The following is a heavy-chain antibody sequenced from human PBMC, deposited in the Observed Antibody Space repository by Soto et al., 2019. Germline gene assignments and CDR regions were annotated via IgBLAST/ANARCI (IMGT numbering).Heavy chain of an antibody. Sequence: QVQLVQSGAEVKKPGASVKVSCKASGYTFTSYDINWVRQATGQGLEWMGWMNPNSGNTAYAQKFQGRVAMTRNTSRSTAYLELRSRRSEDTAVYYCARERGDAFDIWGQGTMVTVSS. V-gene: IGHV1-8*01. D-gene: IGHD1-1*01. CDR2: MNPNSGNT. J-gene: IGHJ3*02. CDR3: ARERGDAFDI. CDR1: GYTFTSYD.